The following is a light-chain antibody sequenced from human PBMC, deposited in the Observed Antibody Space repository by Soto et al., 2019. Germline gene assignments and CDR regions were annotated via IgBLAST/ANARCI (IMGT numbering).Light chain of an antibody. V-gene: IGKV1-5*03. CDR2: KAS. CDR3: QQYNTYPWT. J-gene: IGKJ1*01. Sequence: AYFGDRFPITFLASQSISSSLAWYQQKPGKAPKLLIYKASSLESGVPSRFSGSGSGTEFTLTISSLQPDDFATYYCQQYNTYPWTFGQGTKVDIK. CDR1: QSISSS.